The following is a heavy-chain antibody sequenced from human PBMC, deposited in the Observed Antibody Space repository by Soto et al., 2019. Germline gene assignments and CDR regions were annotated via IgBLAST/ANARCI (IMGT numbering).Heavy chain of an antibody. CDR3: KSFVWCSGGRCYSSY. Sequence: QVQLVQSGAEVKKPGASVKVSCKVSGYTLTELSMHWVRQAPGKGIEWMGGFDPEDGETIYAQKFQGRVTMTEDTSTDTAYMELSSLRSEDTAVYYCKSFVWCSGGRCYSSYWGQGTLVIVSS. CDR2: FDPEDGET. CDR1: GYTLTELS. J-gene: IGHJ4*02. D-gene: IGHD2-15*01. V-gene: IGHV1-24*01.